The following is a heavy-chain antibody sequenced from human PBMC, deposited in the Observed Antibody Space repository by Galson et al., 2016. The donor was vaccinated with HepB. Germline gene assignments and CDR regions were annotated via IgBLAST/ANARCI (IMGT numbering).Heavy chain of an antibody. V-gene: IGHV1-58*01. D-gene: IGHD4-23*01. J-gene: IGHJ4*02. Sequence: SVKVSCKASGFTFSGSTVQWVRQARGQRLEWIGWIVVGSANTNYAQKLQERVIITRDMSTHTAYMELSSLRSEDTAVYYCATDPTGGVTTLGYWGQGTLVTVSS. CDR2: IVVGSANT. CDR1: GFTFSGST. CDR3: ATDPTGGVTTLGY.